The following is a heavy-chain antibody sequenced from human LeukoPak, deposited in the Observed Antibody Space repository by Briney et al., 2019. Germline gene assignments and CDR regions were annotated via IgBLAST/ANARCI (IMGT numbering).Heavy chain of an antibody. CDR2: ISYDGSNK. CDR3: AKDLTVTTGVRGLH. CDR1: GFTFSSYG. D-gene: IGHD4-17*01. J-gene: IGHJ4*02. Sequence: GGSLRLSCAASGFTFSSYGMHWVRQAPGKGLEWVAVISYDGSNKYYADSVKGRFTIFRDNSKNTLYLQMNSLRAEDTAVYYCAKDLTVTTGVRGLHWGQGTLVTVSS. V-gene: IGHV3-30*18.